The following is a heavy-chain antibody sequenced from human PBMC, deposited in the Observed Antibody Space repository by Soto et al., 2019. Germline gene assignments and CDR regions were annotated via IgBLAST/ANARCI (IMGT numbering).Heavy chain of an antibody. V-gene: IGHV1-3*01. Sequence: QVQLVQSGAEVKKPGASVKVYCKASGYTFTSYTIHWVRQAPGQSLEWMGWINAGQGNTKYSQKFQDRVTLTRDTSASTAYMDLSSLRSEDTAVYYCARAAWSSGSPRFDYWGQGTLVTVSS. CDR1: GYTFTSYT. CDR2: INAGQGNT. D-gene: IGHD3-10*01. J-gene: IGHJ4*02. CDR3: ARAAWSSGSPRFDY.